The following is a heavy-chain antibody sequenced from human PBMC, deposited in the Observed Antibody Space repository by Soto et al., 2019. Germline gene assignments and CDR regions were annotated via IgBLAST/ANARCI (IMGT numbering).Heavy chain of an antibody. V-gene: IGHV1-69*02. Sequence: QVQLVQSGAEVKKPGSSVKVSCKASGGTFSSYTISWVRQAPGQGLEWMGRIIPILGIANYAQKFQGRVTITAAKSTSTAYMELSSLRSEDTAVYYCAASYGDYVGYWGQGTLVTVSS. CDR2: IIPILGIA. CDR3: AASYGDYVGY. J-gene: IGHJ4*02. D-gene: IGHD4-17*01. CDR1: GGTFSSYT.